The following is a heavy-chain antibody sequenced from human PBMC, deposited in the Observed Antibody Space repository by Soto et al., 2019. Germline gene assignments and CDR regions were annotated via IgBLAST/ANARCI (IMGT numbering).Heavy chain of an antibody. Sequence: GGSLRLSCAASGFTFSSYAMHWVRQAPGKGLEWVAVISYDGSNKYYADSVKGRFTISRDNSKNTLYLQMNSLRAEDTAVYYWARPKDGYNWSLDYWGQGTLVTVAS. CDR1: GFTFSSYA. D-gene: IGHD5-12*01. J-gene: IGHJ4*02. CDR2: ISYDGSNK. V-gene: IGHV3-30-3*01. CDR3: ARPKDGYNWSLDY.